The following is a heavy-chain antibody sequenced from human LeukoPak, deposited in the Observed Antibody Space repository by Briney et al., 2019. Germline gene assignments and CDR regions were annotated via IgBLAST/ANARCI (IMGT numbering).Heavy chain of an antibody. V-gene: IGHV3-7*03. CDR3: ARDQYDTWSRRGNFDS. D-gene: IGHD3-3*01. Sequence: GGSLRLSCVASGFTFGKYWMSWVRQAPGKGLEWVANIKLDGSEKNYVDSVKGRFTISRDNTKNSLYLQMNSLRVEDTAVFYCARDQYDTWSRRGNFDSWGQGTLVTVSS. CDR2: IKLDGSEK. J-gene: IGHJ4*02. CDR1: GFTFGKYW.